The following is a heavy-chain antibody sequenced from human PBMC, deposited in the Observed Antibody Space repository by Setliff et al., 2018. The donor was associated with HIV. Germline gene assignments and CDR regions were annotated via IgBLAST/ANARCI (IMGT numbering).Heavy chain of an antibody. Sequence: ASVKVSCKAYGYTFTAYYMHWVRQAPGQGLEWMGWINPNSGGTNYAQKFRGMVTMTRDTSINTAHMYLSSLRSDDTAIYFCARGTDFWSGSSNFDYWGQGTQVTVSS. CDR3: ARGTDFWSGSSNFDY. D-gene: IGHD3-3*01. CDR1: GYTFTAYY. CDR2: INPNSGGT. V-gene: IGHV1-2*02. J-gene: IGHJ4*02.